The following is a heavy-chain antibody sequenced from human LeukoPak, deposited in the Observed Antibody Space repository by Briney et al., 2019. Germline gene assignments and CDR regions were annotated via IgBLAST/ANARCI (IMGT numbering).Heavy chain of an antibody. CDR3: ARGEVIAAQTSNRPYYYYYYMDV. V-gene: IGHV1-69*05. CDR1: GGTFSSYA. D-gene: IGHD6-6*01. Sequence: SVKVSCKASGGTFSSYAISWVRQAPGQGLEWMGGIIPIFGTANYAQKFQGRVTITTDESTSTAYMELSSLRSEDTAVYYCARGEVIAAQTSNRPYYYYYYMDVWGQGTLVTVSS. CDR2: IIPIFGTA. J-gene: IGHJ6*03.